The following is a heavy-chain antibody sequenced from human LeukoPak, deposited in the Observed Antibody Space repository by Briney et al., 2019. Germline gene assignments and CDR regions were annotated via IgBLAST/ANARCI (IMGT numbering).Heavy chain of an antibody. V-gene: IGHV3-23*01. D-gene: IGHD3-10*01. CDR2: ISGGGGVT. Sequence: PGGSLRLSCAASGFTFSSYAMNWVRQAPGKGLEWVSAISGGGGVTYYADSVKGRFTICRDNSKNTLYLQMNSLRAEDTAVYYCAKDFTVRGVKFDYWGQGTLVTVSS. CDR1: GFTFSSYA. CDR3: AKDFTVRGVKFDY. J-gene: IGHJ4*02.